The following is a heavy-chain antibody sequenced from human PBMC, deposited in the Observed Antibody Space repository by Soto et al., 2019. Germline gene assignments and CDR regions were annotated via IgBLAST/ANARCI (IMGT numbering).Heavy chain of an antibody. D-gene: IGHD6-19*01. CDR1: GFTFSSYV. J-gene: IGHJ5*02. CDR3: ATSSDWYNWFDP. CDR2: ISGSGGST. V-gene: IGHV3-23*01. Sequence: EVQLLESGGGLVQPGGSLRLSCAASGFTFSSYVMSWVRQAPGKGLEWVSAISGSGGSTYNADSVKGRFTISRDNSKNTLYLQMSSLRSEDTAVYYCATSSDWYNWFDPWGQGTLVTVSS.